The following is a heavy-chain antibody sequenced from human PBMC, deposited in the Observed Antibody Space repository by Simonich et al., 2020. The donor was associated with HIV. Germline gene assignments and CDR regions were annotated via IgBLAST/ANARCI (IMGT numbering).Heavy chain of an antibody. CDR1: GFTFDDYA. CDR3: AKDRYSSSSGSFDY. J-gene: IGHJ4*02. Sequence: EVQLVESGGGLVQPGRSLRLSCAASGFTFDDYAMHWVRQAPGKCLEWVSGISWNRGSIGYADSVKGRFTISRDNAKNSLYLQMNSLRAEDMASYYCAKDRYSSSSGSFDYWGQGTLVTVSS. CDR2: ISWNRGSI. V-gene: IGHV3-9*03. D-gene: IGHD6-6*01.